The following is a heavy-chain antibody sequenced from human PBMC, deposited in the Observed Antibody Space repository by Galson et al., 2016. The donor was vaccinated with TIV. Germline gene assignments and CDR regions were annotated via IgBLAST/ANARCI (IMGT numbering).Heavy chain of an antibody. Sequence: SVKVSSKASGGTFSNFVISWVRQAPGQGLEWMGSINPIFGTANYAQKFQGRVTITAGTSTSTIYMALSSLRSEDTAVYYCARGRGYYFGSGSSYFDYWGQGSLVTVSS. CDR3: ARGRGYYFGSGSSYFDY. CDR1: GGTFSNFV. J-gene: IGHJ4*02. D-gene: IGHD3-10*01. V-gene: IGHV1-69*06. CDR2: INPIFGTA.